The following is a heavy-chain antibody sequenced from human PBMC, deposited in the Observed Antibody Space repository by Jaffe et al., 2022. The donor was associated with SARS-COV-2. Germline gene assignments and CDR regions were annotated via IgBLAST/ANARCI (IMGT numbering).Heavy chain of an antibody. Sequence: EVQLLESGGGLVQPGGSLRLSCAASGFTFSSYAMSWVRQAPGKGLEWVSAISGSGGSTYYADSVKGRFTISRDNSKNTLYLQMNSLRAEDTAVYYCAKDWLYCSGGSCSTHLGYFDYWGQGTLVTVSS. CDR3: AKDWLYCSGGSCSTHLGYFDY. V-gene: IGHV3-23*01. CDR1: GFTFSSYA. J-gene: IGHJ4*02. D-gene: IGHD2-15*01. CDR2: ISGSGGST.